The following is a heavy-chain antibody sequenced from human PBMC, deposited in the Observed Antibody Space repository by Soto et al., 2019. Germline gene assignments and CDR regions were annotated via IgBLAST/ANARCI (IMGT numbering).Heavy chain of an antibody. D-gene: IGHD2-2*01. Sequence: SVKGACTASGYTFTGYYMHWVRQAPGQGLEWMGWINPNSGGTNYAQKFQGWVTMTRDTSISTAYMELSRLRSDDTAVYYCAREERYGSSTSCHNYGMDVRGQRSTV. CDR1: GYTFTGYY. V-gene: IGHV1-2*04. J-gene: IGHJ6*02. CDR3: AREERYGSSTSCHNYGMDV. CDR2: INPNSGGT.